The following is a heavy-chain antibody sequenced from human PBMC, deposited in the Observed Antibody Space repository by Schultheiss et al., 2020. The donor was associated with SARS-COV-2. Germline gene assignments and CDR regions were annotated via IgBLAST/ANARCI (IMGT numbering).Heavy chain of an antibody. Sequence: SQTLSLTCTVSGGSISSGDYYWSWIRQPPGKGLEWIGYIYYSGSTYYNPSLKSRVTISVDASKNQFSLKLSSVTAADTAVYYCARHLKTYYDFWSGYPPGSFDYWGQGTLVTVSS. J-gene: IGHJ4*02. CDR3: ARHLKTYYDFWSGYPPGSFDY. V-gene: IGHV4-30-4*01. D-gene: IGHD3-3*01. CDR1: GGSISSGDYY. CDR2: IYYSGST.